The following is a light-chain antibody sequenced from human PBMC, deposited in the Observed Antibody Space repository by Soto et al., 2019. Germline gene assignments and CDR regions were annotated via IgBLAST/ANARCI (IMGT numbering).Light chain of an antibody. CDR1: ESVSYSH. CDR3: QQYGSSPLT. J-gene: IGKJ4*01. V-gene: IGKV3-20*01. Sequence: EIVLTQSPGTLSLSQGERATLSCSASESVSYSHLAWYQQKPGQAPRLLIFRASSRATGIPDRFSGSGSGTDFTLTISRLEPGDFAVYVCQQYGSSPLTFGGGTKVE. CDR2: RAS.